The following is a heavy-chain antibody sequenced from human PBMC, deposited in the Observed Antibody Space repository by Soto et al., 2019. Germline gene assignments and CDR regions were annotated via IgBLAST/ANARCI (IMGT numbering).Heavy chain of an antibody. D-gene: IGHD3-9*01. J-gene: IGHJ3*02. Sequence: ETLSLTCAVYGGSFSGYYWSWIRQPPGKGLEWIGEINHSGSTNYNPSLKSRVTISVDTSKNQFSLKLSSVTAADTAVYYCARGPLDHAFDIWGQGTMVTVSS. CDR1: GGSFSGYY. CDR2: INHSGST. V-gene: IGHV4-34*01. CDR3: ARGPLDHAFDI.